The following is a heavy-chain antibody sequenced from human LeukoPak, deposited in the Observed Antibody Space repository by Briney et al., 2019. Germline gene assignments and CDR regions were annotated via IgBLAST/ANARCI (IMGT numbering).Heavy chain of an antibody. V-gene: IGHV4-38-2*02. D-gene: IGHD6-13*01. Sequence: SETLSLTCTVSGYSISSGYYWGWIRQPPGKGLEWIGSIYYSGSTYYNPSLKSRVTISVDTSKNQFSLKLSSVTAADTAVYYCARELAAAGDWGQGTLVTVSS. CDR2: IYYSGST. CDR1: GYSISSGYY. CDR3: ARELAAAGD. J-gene: IGHJ4*02.